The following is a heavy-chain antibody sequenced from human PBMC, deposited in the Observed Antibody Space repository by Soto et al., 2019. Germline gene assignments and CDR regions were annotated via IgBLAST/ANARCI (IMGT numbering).Heavy chain of an antibody. Sequence: QVQLVQSGAEVKKPGSSVKVSCKASGGTFRSYAISWVRQAPGQGREWMGGIIPIFGTENYAQKFQGRVTITADESTRTAYMELSSRRSEDTAVYYCARAFPPVVTAHPDSFYIWGQGTMVTVSS. J-gene: IGHJ3*02. D-gene: IGHD2-21*02. CDR1: GGTFRSYA. V-gene: IGHV1-69*01. CDR2: IIPIFGTE. CDR3: ARAFPPVVTAHPDSFYI.